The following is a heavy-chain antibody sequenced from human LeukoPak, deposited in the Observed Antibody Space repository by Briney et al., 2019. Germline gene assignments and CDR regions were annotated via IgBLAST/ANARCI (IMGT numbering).Heavy chain of an antibody. CDR3: ARVAKHFRGGLSFYYMDV. D-gene: IGHD3-10*01. Sequence: SETLSLTCAVYGGSFSGYYRSWIRQPPGKGLDWIGHIDYSGSTNYNPSLKSRVTISLDTSKNQFCLKVISVTAADTAVYYCARVAKHFRGGLSFYYMDVWGKGTTVTISS. J-gene: IGHJ6*03. CDR1: GGSFSGYY. V-gene: IGHV4-59*01. CDR2: IDYSGST.